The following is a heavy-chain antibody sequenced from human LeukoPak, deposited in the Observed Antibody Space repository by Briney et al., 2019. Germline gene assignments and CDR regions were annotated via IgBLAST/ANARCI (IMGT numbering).Heavy chain of an antibody. Sequence: GRSLRLSCAASGFTFDDYAMHWVRQAPRKGLEWVSGISWNSGSIGYADSVKGRFTISRDNAKNSLYLQMNSLRAEDMALYYCAKAGHDDNIDYWGQGTLVTVSS. CDR3: AKAGHDDNIDY. CDR1: GFTFDDYA. J-gene: IGHJ4*02. CDR2: ISWNSGSI. D-gene: IGHD1-1*01. V-gene: IGHV3-9*03.